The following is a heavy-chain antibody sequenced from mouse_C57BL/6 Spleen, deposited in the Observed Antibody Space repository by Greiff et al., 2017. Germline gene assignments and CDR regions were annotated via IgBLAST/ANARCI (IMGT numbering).Heavy chain of an antibody. CDR3: ARGGYDHWYFDV. V-gene: IGHV1-61*01. Sequence: VQLQQPGAELVRPGSSVKLSCKASGYTFTSYWMDWVKQRPGQGLEWIGNIYPSDSETHYNQKFKDKATLTVDKSSSTAYMQLSSLTSEDAAVYYCARGGYDHWYFDVWGTGTTVTVSS. D-gene: IGHD2-10*02. CDR1: GYTFTSYW. CDR2: IYPSDSET. J-gene: IGHJ1*03.